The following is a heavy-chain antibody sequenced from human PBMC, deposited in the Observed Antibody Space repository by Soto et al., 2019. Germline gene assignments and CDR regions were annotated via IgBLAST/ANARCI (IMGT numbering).Heavy chain of an antibody. Sequence: GGSLRLSCAASGFTLSSYGMHWVRQAPGKGLEWVAVIWYDGSNKYYADSVKGRFTISRDNSKNTLYLQMNSLRAEDTAVYYCARGSLGAYYDFWSGYPWNMDVWGQGTTVTVYS. CDR2: IWYDGSNK. V-gene: IGHV3-33*01. J-gene: IGHJ6*02. D-gene: IGHD3-3*01. CDR1: GFTLSSYG. CDR3: ARGSLGAYYDFWSGYPWNMDV.